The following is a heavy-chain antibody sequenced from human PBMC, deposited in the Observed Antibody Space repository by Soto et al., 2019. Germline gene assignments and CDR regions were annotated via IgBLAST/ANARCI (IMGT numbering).Heavy chain of an antibody. V-gene: IGHV3-15*01. Sequence: PGGSLRLSCAAAGSTFSNAWMSWVRQAPGKGLEWVGRIKSKTDGGTTDYAAPVKGRFTISRDDSKITLYLQMNSLKIEDTAVYYCTTVSRGAYYYYGMDVWGQGTTVTASS. CDR3: TTVSRGAYYYYGMDV. D-gene: IGHD3-10*01. CDR2: IKSKTDGGTT. J-gene: IGHJ6*02. CDR1: GSTFSNAW.